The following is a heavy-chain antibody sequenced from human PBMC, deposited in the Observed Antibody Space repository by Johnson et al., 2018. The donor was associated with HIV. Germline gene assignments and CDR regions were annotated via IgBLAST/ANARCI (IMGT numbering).Heavy chain of an antibody. D-gene: IGHD6-13*01. CDR3: ARGLAADAFDI. J-gene: IGHJ3*02. CDR1: GFTFSSYA. Sequence: QMLFVESGGGVVQPGRSLRLSCAASGFTFSSYAMHWVRQAPGKGLEWVASIKEDGSEKYYVDSVKGRLTISRDNSKNTLYLQMNSLRAEDTAVYYCARGLAADAFDIWGQGTMVTVSS. CDR2: IKEDGSEK. V-gene: IGHV3-30*04.